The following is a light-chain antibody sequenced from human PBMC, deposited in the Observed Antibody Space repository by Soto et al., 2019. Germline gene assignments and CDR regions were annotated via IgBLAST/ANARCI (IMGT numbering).Light chain of an antibody. J-gene: IGKJ1*01. Sequence: EIVMTQSPATLSVSPGDRATLSCRASQSVGTILAWYQQKPGQAPRLLISGASTRATGIPARFSGSGSGTEFTLTISSLQSEDFAVYYCQQYNNWPQTFGQGTKVEIK. V-gene: IGKV3-15*01. CDR1: QSVGTI. CDR3: QQYNNWPQT. CDR2: GAS.